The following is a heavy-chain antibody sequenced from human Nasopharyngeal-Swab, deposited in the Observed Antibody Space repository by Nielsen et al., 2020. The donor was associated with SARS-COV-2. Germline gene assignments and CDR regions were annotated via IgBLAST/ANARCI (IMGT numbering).Heavy chain of an antibody. V-gene: IGHV3-30*04. CDR3: ATLPMGPTRGDF. CDR2: MSSDGNYI. J-gene: IGHJ4*02. D-gene: IGHD1-26*01. Sequence: VRQAPGKGLEWVAVMSSDGNYIYDAESVRGRFTISRDNSKDTLFLQMSSLRTEDTAVYFCATLPMGPTRGDFRGQGTLVTVSS.